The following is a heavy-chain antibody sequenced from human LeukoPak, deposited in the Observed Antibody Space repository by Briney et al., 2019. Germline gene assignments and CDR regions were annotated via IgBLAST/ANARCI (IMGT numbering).Heavy chain of an antibody. J-gene: IGHJ4*02. CDR2: ISSSSNNI. D-gene: IGHD4-17*01. Sequence: PGGSLRLSCAASGFTFSDYYMTWIRQAPGKGLEWVSYISSSSNNIHYANSVRGRFTISRDNAKNSVYLQMNSLRAEDTAVYYCARDPVYGDYDYWGQGTLVTVSS. CDR1: GFTFSDYY. V-gene: IGHV3-11*01. CDR3: ARDPVYGDYDY.